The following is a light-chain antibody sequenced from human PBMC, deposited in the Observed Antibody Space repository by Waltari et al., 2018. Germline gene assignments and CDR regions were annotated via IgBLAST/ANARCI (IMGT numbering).Light chain of an antibody. Sequence: QSALTQPASVSGSPGQSITISCTGTTSDVGAYNYVSCYQQHTGKAPRLRIFGVSNRPPGVSNRFSGSKSGNTASLTISGLQAEDEADYYCNSYTSSSTLLFGGGTRLTVL. V-gene: IGLV2-14*03. J-gene: IGLJ2*01. CDR2: GVS. CDR3: NSYTSSSTLL. CDR1: TSDVGAYNY.